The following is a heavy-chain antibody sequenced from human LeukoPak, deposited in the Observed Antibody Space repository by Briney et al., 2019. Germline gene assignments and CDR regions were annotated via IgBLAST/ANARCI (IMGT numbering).Heavy chain of an antibody. Sequence: GGSLRLSCAASGFTFSGYGLHWVRQAPGKGLEWVAVISYDGSSKYYADSVKGRFTISRDNSKNSLYLQMNSLRVEDTAVYYCATEDGFNFDYWGQGTLATVSS. J-gene: IGHJ4*02. CDR1: GFTFSGYG. V-gene: IGHV3-33*01. CDR3: ATEDGFNFDY. D-gene: IGHD5-24*01. CDR2: ISYDGSSK.